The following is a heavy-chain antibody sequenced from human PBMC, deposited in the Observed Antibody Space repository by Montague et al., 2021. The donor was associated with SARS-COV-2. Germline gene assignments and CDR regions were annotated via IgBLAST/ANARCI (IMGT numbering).Heavy chain of an antibody. CDR1: GGSFGDDH. CDR3: ARGHLSVSMIVVVFTSASYYFDY. V-gene: IGHV4-34*01. D-gene: IGHD3-22*01. Sequence: SETLSLTCAVYGGSFGDDHWSWIRQPPGKGLEWIGDIKQSGSTNYNPSLKSRVTISVDTSKNQFSLKLTSVTAADTAVYFCARGHLSVSMIVVVFTSASYYFDYWGRGARVTVSS. CDR2: IKQSGST. J-gene: IGHJ4*02.